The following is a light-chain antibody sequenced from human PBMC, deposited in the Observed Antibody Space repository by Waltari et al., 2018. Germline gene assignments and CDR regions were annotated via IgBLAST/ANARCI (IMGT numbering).Light chain of an antibody. CDR1: ENVYSNE. V-gene: IGKV3-20*01. Sequence: DIVLTQSPGTLSLSPGERATLSCKARENVYSNELAWYQLKPGQAPRLLVYGASTRATGIPDRFSGGGSGTDFSLIISSLEPGDFGIYYWQEDAGSPRTFGQGARVEIK. CDR3: QEDAGSPRT. J-gene: IGKJ1*01. CDR2: GAS.